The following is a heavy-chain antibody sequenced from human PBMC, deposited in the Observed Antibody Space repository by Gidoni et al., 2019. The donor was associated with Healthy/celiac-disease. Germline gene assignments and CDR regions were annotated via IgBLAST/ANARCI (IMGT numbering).Heavy chain of an antibody. Sequence: DGLEWIGSIYYSGSTYYNPSLKSRVTISVDTSKNQFSLKLSSVTAADTAVYYCARLINYYDSSGYLYYFDYWGQGTLVTVSS. CDR2: IYYSGST. CDR3: ARLINYYDSSGYLYYFDY. D-gene: IGHD3-22*01. V-gene: IGHV4-39*01. J-gene: IGHJ4*02.